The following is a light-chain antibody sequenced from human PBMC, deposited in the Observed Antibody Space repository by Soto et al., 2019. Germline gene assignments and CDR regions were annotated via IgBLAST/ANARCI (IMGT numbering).Light chain of an antibody. V-gene: IGLV2-14*03. CDR1: SSDVGGYNY. Sequence: QSALTQPASVSGSPGQSITISCTGTSSDVGGYNYVSWYQQHPGKAPKLMIYDVNNRPSGISNRFSGFKSGNTASLTISGLQAEDEADYYCSSYTTSSTLGVFGTGTKVTVL. J-gene: IGLJ1*01. CDR3: SSYTTSSTLGV. CDR2: DVN.